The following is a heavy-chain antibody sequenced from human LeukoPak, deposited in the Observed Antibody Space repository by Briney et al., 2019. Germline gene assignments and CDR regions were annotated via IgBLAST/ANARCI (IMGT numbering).Heavy chain of an antibody. Sequence: GASVKVSCKASGYTFTSYAMHWVRQAPGQRLEWMGWINAGNGNTKYSQKFQGRVTITRDTSASTAYMELSSLRSEDTAVYYCASSRIVVVPAAMAFDYWGQGTLVTVSS. CDR1: GYTFTSYA. CDR3: ASSRIVVVPAAMAFDY. V-gene: IGHV1-3*01. J-gene: IGHJ4*02. CDR2: INAGNGNT. D-gene: IGHD2-2*01.